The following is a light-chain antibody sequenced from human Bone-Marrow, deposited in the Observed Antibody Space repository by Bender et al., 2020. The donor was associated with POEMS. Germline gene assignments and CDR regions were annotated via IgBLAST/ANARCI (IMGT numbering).Light chain of an antibody. CDR1: SGHSNDA. V-gene: IGLV4-69*01. CDR3: QTWGPGIRV. CDR2: INRDGSH. Sequence: QLVLTQSPSASASLGASVKVTCTLSSGHSNDAIAWHQQQPQKGPRFLMRINRDGSHIKGDGIPDRFAGSRSGPECYLTISSLASEDEADYYCQTWGPGIRVFGGGTRLTVL. J-gene: IGLJ2*01.